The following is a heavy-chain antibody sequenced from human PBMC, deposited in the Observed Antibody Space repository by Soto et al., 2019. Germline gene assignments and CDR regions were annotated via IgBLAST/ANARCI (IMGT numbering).Heavy chain of an antibody. D-gene: IGHD6-6*01. CDR1: GFTFSSYW. J-gene: IGHJ6*02. V-gene: IGHV3-7*01. CDR2: IKQDGSEK. CDR3: ASGAIAARLHYYYGRDV. Sequence: QPGGSLRLSCAASGFTFSSYWMSWVRQAPGKGLEWVANIKQDGSEKYYVDSVKGRFTISRDNAKNSLYLQMNSLRAEDTAVYYCASGAIAARLHYYYGRDVWGQGTTVTVSS.